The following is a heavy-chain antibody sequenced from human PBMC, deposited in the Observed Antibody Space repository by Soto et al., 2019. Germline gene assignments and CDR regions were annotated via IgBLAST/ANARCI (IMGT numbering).Heavy chain of an antibody. CDR3: ARGTYYGEDYGMDV. CDR1: GYTFSDYY. J-gene: IGHJ6*02. V-gene: IGHV1-2*02. CDR2: ISPRSGSA. D-gene: IGHD3-10*01. Sequence: ASVKVSCKASGYTFSDYYIHWVRQAPGQGLEWMGWISPRSGSANFAQRFQGRVSMTRDTSITTAYMELRRLKSDDTAVYYCARGTYYGEDYGMDVWGQGTLVTVSS.